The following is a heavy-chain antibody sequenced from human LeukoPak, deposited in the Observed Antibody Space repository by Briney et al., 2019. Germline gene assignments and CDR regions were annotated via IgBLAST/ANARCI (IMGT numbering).Heavy chain of an antibody. D-gene: IGHD3-3*01. V-gene: IGHV5-51*01. CDR2: IYPVDSDA. J-gene: IGHJ2*01. CDR1: GYSFSDYW. CDR3: ARPQIEGWRFWYFDL. Sequence: GESLRISCRGLGYSFSDYWIGWVRQMPGRGLEWMGIIYPVDSDARYSASFHGQVTMSVDKSINTAYLQWSSLKASDTAMYYCARPQIEGWRFWYFDLWGRGTLVTVSS.